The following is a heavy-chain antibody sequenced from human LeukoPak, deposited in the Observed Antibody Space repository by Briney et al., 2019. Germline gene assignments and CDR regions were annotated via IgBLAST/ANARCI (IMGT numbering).Heavy chain of an antibody. CDR1: GFTFNNYN. CDR2: ITRDSIYT. J-gene: IGHJ3*02. D-gene: IGHD6-19*01. V-gene: IGHV3-21*01. Sequence: PGGSLRLSCAASGFTFNNYNMNWVRQTPGKGLEWVSSITRDSIYTFYADSVKGRFTISRDNAKNSLYLQMNSLRAEDTAVYYCARDDSSGWYGDAFDIWGQGTMVTVSS. CDR3: ARDDSSGWYGDAFDI.